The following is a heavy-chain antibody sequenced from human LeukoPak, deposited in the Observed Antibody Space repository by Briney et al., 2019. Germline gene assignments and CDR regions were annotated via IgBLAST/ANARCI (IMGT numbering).Heavy chain of an antibody. J-gene: IGHJ4*02. CDR1: GYTLTEIS. Sequence: GASVKVSCKVSGYTLTEISMHWVRQAPGKGLEWMGGFDPEDGETIYAQKFQGRVTMTEDTSTDTAYMELSSLRSEDTAVYYCATRKSYYDFWSDSPFDYWGQGTLVTVSS. CDR2: FDPEDGET. D-gene: IGHD3-3*01. V-gene: IGHV1-24*01. CDR3: ATRKSYYDFWSDSPFDY.